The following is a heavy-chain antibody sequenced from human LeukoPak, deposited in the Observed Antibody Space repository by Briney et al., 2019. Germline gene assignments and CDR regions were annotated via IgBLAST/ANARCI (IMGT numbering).Heavy chain of an antibody. CDR2: INPNSGGT. V-gene: IGHV1-2*02. D-gene: IGHD4-11*01. CDR1: GYTFTSYY. CDR3: ARDKWHSNYGYFDY. J-gene: IGHJ4*02. Sequence: ASVKVSCKASGYTFTSYYMHWVRQAPGQGLEWMGWINPNSGGTNYAQKFQGRVTMTRDTSITTAYMELSRLRSDDTAVYYCARDKWHSNYGYFDYWGQGTLVTVSS.